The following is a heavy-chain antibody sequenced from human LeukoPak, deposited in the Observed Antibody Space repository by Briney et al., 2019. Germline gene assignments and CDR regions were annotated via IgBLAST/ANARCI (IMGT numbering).Heavy chain of an antibody. Sequence: SETLSLTCAVYGESFSGYYWSWIRQPPGKGLEWIGEINHSGSTNYNPSLKSRVTISVDTSKNQFSLKLTSVTAADTAVYYCARGWDPYYFDYWGQGTLVTVSS. V-gene: IGHV4-34*01. D-gene: IGHD1-26*01. CDR2: INHSGST. CDR1: GESFSGYY. CDR3: ARGWDPYYFDY. J-gene: IGHJ4*02.